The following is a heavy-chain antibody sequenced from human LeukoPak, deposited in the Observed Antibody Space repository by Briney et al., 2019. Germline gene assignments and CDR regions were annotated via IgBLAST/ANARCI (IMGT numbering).Heavy chain of an antibody. CDR3: ARSRINYYDSSGYYLKY. CDR2: IIPTFGTA. Sequence: ASVKVSCKASGGTFSSYAISWVRQAPGQGLEWMGGIIPTFGTANYAQKFQGRVTITADESTSTAYMELSSLRSEDTAVYYCARSRINYYDSSGYYLKYWGQGTLVTVSS. CDR1: GGTFSSYA. J-gene: IGHJ4*02. V-gene: IGHV1-69*13. D-gene: IGHD3-22*01.